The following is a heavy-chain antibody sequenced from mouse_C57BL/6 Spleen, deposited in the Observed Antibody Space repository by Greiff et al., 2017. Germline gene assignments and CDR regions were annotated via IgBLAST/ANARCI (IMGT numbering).Heavy chain of an antibody. CDR3: ARLDDYGRYYAMDY. D-gene: IGHD2-4*01. J-gene: IGHJ4*01. CDR2: IYPYNGVS. CDR1: GYSFTGYY. Sequence: VQLQQSGPELVKPGASVKISCKASGYSFTGYYMHWVKQSHGNILDWIGYIYPYNGVSSYNKKFKGKSTLTVDKSSSTAYMELRSLTSEDSAVYYGARLDDYGRYYAMDYWGQGTSVTVSS. V-gene: IGHV1-31*01.